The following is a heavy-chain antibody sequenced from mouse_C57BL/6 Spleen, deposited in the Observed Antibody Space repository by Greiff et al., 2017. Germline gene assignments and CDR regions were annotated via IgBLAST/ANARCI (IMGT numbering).Heavy chain of an antibody. Sequence: VQLQQSGAELARPGASVKLSCKASGYTFTSYGISWVKQRTGQGLEWIGEIYPRSGNTYYNEKFKGKATLTADKSSSTAYMELRSLTSEDSAVYFCARREDDGAWFAYWGQGTLVTVSA. J-gene: IGHJ3*01. V-gene: IGHV1-81*01. CDR3: ARREDDGAWFAY. CDR1: GYTFTSYG. CDR2: IYPRSGNT.